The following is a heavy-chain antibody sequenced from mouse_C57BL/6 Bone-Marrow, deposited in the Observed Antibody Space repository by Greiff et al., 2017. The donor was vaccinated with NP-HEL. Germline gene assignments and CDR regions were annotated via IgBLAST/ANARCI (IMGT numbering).Heavy chain of an antibody. CDR1: GYTFTDYY. V-gene: IGHV1-19*01. J-gene: IGHJ3*01. CDR2: INPCNGGT. Sequence: VQLKESGPVLVKPGASVKMSCKASGYTFTDYYMNWVKQSHGKSLEWIGVINPCNGGTSYNQKFKGKATLTVDKSSSTAYMELNSLTSEDSAVYYCARRRLYYDYEFAYWGQGTLVTVSA. CDR3: ARRRLYYDYEFAY. D-gene: IGHD2-4*01.